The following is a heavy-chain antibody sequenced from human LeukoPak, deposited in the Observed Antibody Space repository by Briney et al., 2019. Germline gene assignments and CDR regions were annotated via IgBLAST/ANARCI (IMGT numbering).Heavy chain of an antibody. CDR3: AREEFYYGSGSYYYYGMDV. CDR2: IYYSGST. CDR1: GGSISNGDYY. J-gene: IGHJ6*04. Sequence: SVTLSLTCTVSGGSISNGDYYWSWIRQPPGKGLEWIGYIYYSGSTYYNPSLKSRVTISVDTSKNQFSLKLSSVTAADTAVYYCAREEFYYGSGSYYYYGMDVWGKGTTVTVSS. V-gene: IGHV4-30-4*01. D-gene: IGHD3-10*01.